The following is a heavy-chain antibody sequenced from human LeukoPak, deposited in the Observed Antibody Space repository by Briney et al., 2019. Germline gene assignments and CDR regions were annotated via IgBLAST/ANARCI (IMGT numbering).Heavy chain of an antibody. D-gene: IGHD3-10*01. CDR1: GFTFSSYW. Sequence: PGGSLRLSCAASGFTFSSYWMSWVRQAPGKGLEWVANIKQDGSEKYYVDSVKGRFTISRDNAKNSLYLQMNSLRAEDTAVYYCAREGMVRGVPAGMDVWGQGTTVTVSS. J-gene: IGHJ6*02. CDR3: AREGMVRGVPAGMDV. CDR2: IKQDGSEK. V-gene: IGHV3-7*01.